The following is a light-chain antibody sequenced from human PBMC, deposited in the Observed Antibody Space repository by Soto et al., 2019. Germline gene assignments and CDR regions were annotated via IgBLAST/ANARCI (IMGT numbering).Light chain of an antibody. CDR1: SGSIASNY. J-gene: IGLJ2*01. V-gene: IGLV6-57*02. Sequence: NFMLTQPHSVSESPGKTVTISCTGSSGSIASNYVQGYQQRPGSAPTTVIFEDNKRPPGVPDRFSGSIDSSSNSASLTIAGLKTEDEADYYCQSYDSSNQDVVFGGGTKVTVL. CDR2: EDN. CDR3: QSYDSSNQDVV.